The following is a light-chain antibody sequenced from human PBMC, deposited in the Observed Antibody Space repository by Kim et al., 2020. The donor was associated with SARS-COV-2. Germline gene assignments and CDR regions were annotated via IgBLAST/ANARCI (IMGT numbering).Light chain of an antibody. Sequence: SYELTQPPSVSVSPGQTARITCSGDALPKQYAYWYQQKPGQAPVLVIYKDSERPSGIPERFSGSSSGTTVTLTISGVQAEDEADYYCQSADSSGTVVFGGGTQRTVL. CDR3: QSADSSGTVV. CDR2: KDS. V-gene: IGLV3-25*03. CDR1: ALPKQY. J-gene: IGLJ2*01.